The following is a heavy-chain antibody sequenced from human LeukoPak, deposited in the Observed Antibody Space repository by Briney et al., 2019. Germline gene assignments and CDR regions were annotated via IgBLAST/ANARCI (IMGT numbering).Heavy chain of an antibody. CDR2: IYHSGST. V-gene: IGHV4-38-2*01. CDR1: GYSISSGYY. CDR3: ARQSGDFDY. Sequence: PSETLSLTCAVSGYSISSGYYWGWIRQPPGKGLEWIGSIYHSGSTYHNPSLKSRVTISVDTSKNQFSLKLRSVTAADTAVYYCARQSGDFDYWGQGTLVTVSS. D-gene: IGHD4-17*01. J-gene: IGHJ4*02.